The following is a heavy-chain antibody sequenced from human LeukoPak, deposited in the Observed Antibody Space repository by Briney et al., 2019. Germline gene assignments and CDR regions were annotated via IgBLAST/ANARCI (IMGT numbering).Heavy chain of an antibody. D-gene: IGHD4-23*01. CDR2: ISSGSSII. CDR3: AGTTVADLDY. CDR1: GFTFSSYS. J-gene: IGHJ4*02. Sequence: GSLRLSCSASGFTFSSYSMNWVRQAPGKGLEWVSYISSGSSIIYYADSVKGRFTISRDNAKNSLYLQMNSLRDEDTAVYYCAGTTVADLDYWGQGTLVTVSS. V-gene: IGHV3-48*02.